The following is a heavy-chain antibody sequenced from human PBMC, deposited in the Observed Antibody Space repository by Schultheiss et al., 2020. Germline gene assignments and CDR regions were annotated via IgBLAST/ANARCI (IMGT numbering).Heavy chain of an antibody. Sequence: GGSLRLSCKGSGYSFTSYWIGWVRQMPGKGLEWMGIIYPGDSDTRYSPSFQGQVTISADKSISTAYLQWSSLKASDTAMYYCARADYYYSSGYYQPFDYWGQGTLVTVS. CDR2: IYPGDSDT. D-gene: IGHD3-22*01. J-gene: IGHJ4*02. CDR3: ARADYYYSSGYYQPFDY. V-gene: IGHV5-51*01. CDR1: GYSFTSYW.